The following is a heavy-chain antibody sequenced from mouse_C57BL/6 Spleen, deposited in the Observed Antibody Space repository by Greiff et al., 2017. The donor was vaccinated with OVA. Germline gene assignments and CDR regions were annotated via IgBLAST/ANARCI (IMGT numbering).Heavy chain of an antibody. V-gene: IGHV3-6*01. D-gene: IGHD1-1*01. CDR3: AREGAVVYYYAMDY. J-gene: IGHJ4*01. Sequence: EVKLEESGPGLVKPSQSLSLTCSVTGYSITSGYYWNWIRQFPGNKLEWMGYISYDGSNNYNPSLKNRISITRDTSKNQFFLKLNSVTTEDTATYYCAREGAVVYYYAMDYWGQGTSVTVSS. CDR2: ISYDGSN. CDR1: GYSITSGYY.